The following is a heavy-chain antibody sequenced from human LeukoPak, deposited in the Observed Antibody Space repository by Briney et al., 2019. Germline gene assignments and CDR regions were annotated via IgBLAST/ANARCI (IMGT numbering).Heavy chain of an antibody. J-gene: IGHJ4*02. V-gene: IGHV4-59*01. CDR1: DDSITMYY. CDR2: VDHTGST. CDR3: ARVSGYDWESFHDY. Sequence: SETLSLTCSVSDDSITMYYWTWIRQPPGKGLEWIGYVDHTGSTNFNPSLNGRVSISRDTTNNLFSLRLSSVTAADTAVYYCARVSGYDWESFHDYRGQGTLVTVSS. D-gene: IGHD5-12*01.